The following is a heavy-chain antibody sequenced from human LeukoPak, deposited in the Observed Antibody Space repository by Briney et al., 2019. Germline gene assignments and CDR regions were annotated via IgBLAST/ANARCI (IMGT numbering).Heavy chain of an antibody. Sequence: SVKVSCKASGGTFSSYAISWVRQAPGQGLEWMGGIIPILGTANYAQKFQGRVTITADESTSTAYMELSSLRSEDTAVYYCARDLGGGGLSENFDYWGQGTLVTVSS. J-gene: IGHJ4*02. CDR1: GGTFSSYA. D-gene: IGHD3-10*01. V-gene: IGHV1-69*13. CDR2: IIPILGTA. CDR3: ARDLGGGGLSENFDY.